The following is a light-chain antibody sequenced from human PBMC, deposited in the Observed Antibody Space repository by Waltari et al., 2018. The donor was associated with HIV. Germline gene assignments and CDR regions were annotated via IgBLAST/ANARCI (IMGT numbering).Light chain of an antibody. Sequence: QSVVTQPPSASGAPGQRVTISCSGSTSNIGTHSVSWYQQFPGTAPKLLIYPDNERPSGVPDRFAGSKSGTSASLAISGLQSEDEADYYCATWDDRLNYWVFGGGTKLTVL. CDR2: PDN. V-gene: IGLV1-44*01. CDR1: TSNIGTHS. CDR3: ATWDDRLNYWV. J-gene: IGLJ3*02.